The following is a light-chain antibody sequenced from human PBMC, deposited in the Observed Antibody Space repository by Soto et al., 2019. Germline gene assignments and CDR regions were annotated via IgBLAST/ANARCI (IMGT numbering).Light chain of an antibody. CDR2: DAS. CDR3: QQYNHYST. J-gene: IGKJ2*01. CDR1: QSISYW. Sequence: DIQMTQSPSTLSASVGDRVTITCRASQSISYWLAWYQQKPGKAPKLLIYDASSLESGVPSRFSGSGSGTDFTLTISSLQPDDVATYYCQQYNHYSTFGQGTKVEIK. V-gene: IGKV1-5*01.